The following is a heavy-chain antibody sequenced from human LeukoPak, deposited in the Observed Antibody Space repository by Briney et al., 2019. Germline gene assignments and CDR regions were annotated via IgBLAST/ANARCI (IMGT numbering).Heavy chain of an antibody. Sequence: PSETLSLTCTVSGYSISSGYYWGWIRQPPGKGLEWIGSIYHSGSTYYNPSLESRVTISVDTSKNQFSLKLSSVTAADTAVYYCASGATSWAHMDVWGEGTTVTVSS. V-gene: IGHV4-38-2*02. CDR2: IYHSGST. D-gene: IGHD3-16*01. CDR1: GYSISSGYY. J-gene: IGHJ6*03. CDR3: ASGATSWAHMDV.